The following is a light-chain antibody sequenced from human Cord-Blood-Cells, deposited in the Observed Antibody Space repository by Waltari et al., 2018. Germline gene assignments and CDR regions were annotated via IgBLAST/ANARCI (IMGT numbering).Light chain of an antibody. CDR3: AAWDDSLNGRV. CDR2: SNK. V-gene: IGLV1-44*01. Sequence: QSVLTQPPSASGTPGQRVTISCSGSSSNIGSNTVNWYQQLPGTAPKLLIYSNKQGPSGVPGRFSGSKSGTSASLAISGLQSEDEADYYCAAWDDSLNGRVFGGGTKLTVL. J-gene: IGLJ3*02. CDR1: SSNIGSNT.